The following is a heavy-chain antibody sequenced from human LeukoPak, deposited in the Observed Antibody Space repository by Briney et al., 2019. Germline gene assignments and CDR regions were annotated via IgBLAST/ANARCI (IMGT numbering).Heavy chain of an antibody. J-gene: IGHJ1*01. CDR3: VANGWYSLEH. CDR2: IYHSGNT. Sequence: SETLSLTCTVSGGSISSYYWSWTRQPPGKGLEWIGEIYHSGNTNYNPSLKSRVTLSVDKSKNQLSLKVNSVTAADTAVYYCVANGWYSLEHWGQGTLVIVSS. CDR1: GGSISSYY. V-gene: IGHV4-59*03. D-gene: IGHD6-19*01.